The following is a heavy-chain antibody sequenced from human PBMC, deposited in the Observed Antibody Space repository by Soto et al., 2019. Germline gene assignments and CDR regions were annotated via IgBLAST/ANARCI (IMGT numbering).Heavy chain of an antibody. Sequence: SVKVSCKASGYSFTRLATTWVRQHPGQGLEWKGGTIPAVAAPGYRQKFQGLVTISADKSTNTSYLELRSLRSEYTAVYYCSRGVALSSRWYWGEGLHSWGLGTQLTVST. CDR2: TIPAVAAP. D-gene: IGHD6-13*01. CDR3: SRGVALSSRWYWGEGLHS. J-gene: IGHJ5*01. V-gene: IGHV1-69*06. CDR1: GYSFTRLA.